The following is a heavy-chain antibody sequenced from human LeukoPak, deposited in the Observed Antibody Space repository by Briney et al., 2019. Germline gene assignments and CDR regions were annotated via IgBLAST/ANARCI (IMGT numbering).Heavy chain of an antibody. CDR3: ARGVVIKTRAFDI. Sequence: ASVTVSFTASGYTFTSYYMHWVRQAPGQGLEWMGIINPSGGSTSYAQKFQGRVTMTRDTSTSTVYMELSSLRSEDTAVYYCARGVVIKTRAFDIWGQGTMVTVSS. V-gene: IGHV1-46*01. D-gene: IGHD3-3*01. CDR2: INPSGGST. CDR1: GYTFTSYY. J-gene: IGHJ3*02.